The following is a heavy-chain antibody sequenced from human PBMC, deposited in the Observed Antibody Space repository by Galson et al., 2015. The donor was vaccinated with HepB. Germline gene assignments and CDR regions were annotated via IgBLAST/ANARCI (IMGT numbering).Heavy chain of an antibody. J-gene: IGHJ4*02. CDR2: ISNDGSNK. Sequence: APGKGLEWVAVISNDGSNKYYADSVKGRFTISRDNSKKTLYLQMNSLRSEDTAVYYCAKGASGDGNFDYWGQGTLVTVSS. CDR3: AKGASGDGNFDY. V-gene: IGHV3-30*18. D-gene: IGHD7-27*01.